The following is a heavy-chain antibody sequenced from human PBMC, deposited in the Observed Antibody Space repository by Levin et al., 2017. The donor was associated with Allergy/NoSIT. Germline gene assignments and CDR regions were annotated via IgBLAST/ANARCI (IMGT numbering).Heavy chain of an antibody. CDR3: AGLSYSYGTMIVVDPPHAFDI. CDR1: GGSISSSSYY. CDR2: IYYSGST. Sequence: SETLSLTCTVSGGSISSSSYYWGWIRQPPGKGLEWIGSIYYSGSTYYNPSLKSRVTISVDTSKNQFSLKLSSVTAADTAVYYCAGLSYSYGTMIVVDPPHAFDIWGQGTMVTVSS. J-gene: IGHJ3*02. V-gene: IGHV4-39*01. D-gene: IGHD3-22*01.